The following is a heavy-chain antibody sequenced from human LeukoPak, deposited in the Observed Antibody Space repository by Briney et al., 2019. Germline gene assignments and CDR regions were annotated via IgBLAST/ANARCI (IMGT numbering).Heavy chain of an antibody. CDR1: GFTFSSFA. CDR3: AKQIVGATSNDFDY. V-gene: IGHV3-23*01. D-gene: IGHD1-26*01. Sequence: GGSLRLSCAASGFTFSSFAMTWVRQAPGKGLEWVSSITSSGGGTYYADSVKGRFTISRDNSQNTLYLQMNSLRADATAVYFCAKQIVGATSNDFDYWGQGTLVTVSS. CDR2: ITSSGGGT. J-gene: IGHJ4*02.